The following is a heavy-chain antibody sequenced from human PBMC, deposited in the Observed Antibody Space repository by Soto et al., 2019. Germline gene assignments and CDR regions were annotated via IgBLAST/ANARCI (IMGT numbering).Heavy chain of an antibody. CDR2: ISWNSGSI. V-gene: IGHV3-9*01. J-gene: IGHJ6*02. CDR3: AGGAYYYYGMDV. CDR1: GFTFDDYA. Sequence: DVQLVESGGGLVQPGRSLRLSCAASGFTFDDYAMHWVRQAPGKGLEWVSGISWNSGSIGYADSVKGRFTISRDNAKNSLYLQMNSLRAEDTALYYCAGGAYYYYGMDVWGQGTTVTVSS.